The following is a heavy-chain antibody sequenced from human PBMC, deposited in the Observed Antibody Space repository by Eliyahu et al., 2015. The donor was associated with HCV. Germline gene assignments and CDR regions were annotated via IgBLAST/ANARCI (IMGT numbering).Heavy chain of an antibody. D-gene: IGHD3-22*01. CDR1: GYTFTSYY. CDR3: ARGGGYYDSSGCPGGY. Sequence: QVQLVQSGAEVKKPGASVKVSCKASGYTFTSYYMHWVRQAPGQGLEWMGIINPSGGSTSYAQKFQGRVTMTRDTSTSTVYMELSSLRSEDTAVYYCARGGGYYDSSGCPGGYWGQGTLVTVSS. CDR2: INPSGGST. J-gene: IGHJ4*02. V-gene: IGHV1-46*01.